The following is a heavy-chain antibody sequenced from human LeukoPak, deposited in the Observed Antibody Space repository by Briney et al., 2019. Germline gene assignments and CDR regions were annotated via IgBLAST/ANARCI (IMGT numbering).Heavy chain of an antibody. CDR3: VTYYFDSSGPKKNY. CDR1: GGSFSGYY. V-gene: IGHV4-34*01. CDR2: INHSGST. J-gene: IGHJ4*02. Sequence: SETLSLTCAVYGGSFSGYYWSWIRQPPGKGLEWIGEINHSGSTNYNPSLKSRVTISVDTSKKQFPLKLSSVTAADTAVYYCVTYYFDSSGPKKNYWGQGTLVTVSS. D-gene: IGHD3-22*01.